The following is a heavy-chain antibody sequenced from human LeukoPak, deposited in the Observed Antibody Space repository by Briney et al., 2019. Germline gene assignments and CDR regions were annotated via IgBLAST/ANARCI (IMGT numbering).Heavy chain of an antibody. D-gene: IGHD3-22*01. Sequence: SVKVSCKASGGTFSSYAISWVRQAPGQGLEWMGRIIPIFGTANYAQKFQGRVTITTDESTSTAYMELSSLRSENTAVYYCARDSVVIGPFDYWGQGTLVTVSS. CDR2: IIPIFGTA. V-gene: IGHV1-69*05. J-gene: IGHJ4*02. CDR3: ARDSVVIGPFDY. CDR1: GGTFSSYA.